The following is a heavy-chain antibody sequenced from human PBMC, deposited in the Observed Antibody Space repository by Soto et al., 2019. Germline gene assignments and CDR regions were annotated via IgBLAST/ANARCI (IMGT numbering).Heavy chain of an antibody. D-gene: IGHD2-2*01. V-gene: IGHV3-15*01. CDR1: GFTFSNAW. CDR2: IKSKVDGGTA. J-gene: IGHJ6*02. CDR3: TTLSYLYYDGMDV. Sequence: GGSLRLSCEASGFTFSNAWMNWVRQGPGKGLEWLGRIKSKVDGGTADYVAATKGRFSISRDDLKNMLYLQMNSLKPDDTAVYYCTTLSYLYYDGMDVWGQGTTVTVSS.